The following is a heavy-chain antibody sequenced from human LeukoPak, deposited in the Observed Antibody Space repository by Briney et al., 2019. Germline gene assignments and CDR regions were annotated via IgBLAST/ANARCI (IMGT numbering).Heavy chain of an antibody. Sequence: SVKVSCKASGYTFTSYGISWVRQAPGQGLEWMGWISACNGNTNYAQKLQGRVTMTTDTSTSTAYMELRSLRSDDTAVYYCASELVSRQSIVVLPAAIQWGQGTLVSVSS. CDR3: ASELVSRQSIVVLPAAIQ. D-gene: IGHD2-2*01. V-gene: IGHV1-18*01. CDR2: ISACNGNT. J-gene: IGHJ4*02. CDR1: GYTFTSYG.